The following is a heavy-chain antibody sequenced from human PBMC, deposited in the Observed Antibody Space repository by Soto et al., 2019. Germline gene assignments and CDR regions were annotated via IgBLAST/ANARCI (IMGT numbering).Heavy chain of an antibody. Sequence: SETLSLTCSVSGGSVRSGNHFWNWIRQPPGRRLEWLGYMYYTGVTNYNPSLKSRVSTSVDTSKNQFSLKLTSLTAADTAVYYCARGGEPLGYYGLDVWGQGITVTVSS. J-gene: IGHJ6*02. CDR1: GGSVRSGNHF. CDR2: MYYTGVT. D-gene: IGHD3-10*01. V-gene: IGHV4-61*01. CDR3: ARGGEPLGYYGLDV.